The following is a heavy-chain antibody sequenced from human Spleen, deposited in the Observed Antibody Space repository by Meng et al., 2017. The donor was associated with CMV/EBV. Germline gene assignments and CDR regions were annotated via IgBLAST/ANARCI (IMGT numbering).Heavy chain of an antibody. Sequence: SETLSLTCTVSGGSISSYYWSWIRQPPGKGLEWIGYIYYTGIINYNPSLKSRVTISVDTSKNQFSLKLSSVTTADTAVYYCARGYLVYGSGSDYWGQGTLVTVSS. CDR1: GGSISSYY. CDR2: IYYTGII. V-gene: IGHV4-59*12. D-gene: IGHD3-10*01. J-gene: IGHJ4*02. CDR3: ARGYLVYGSGSDY.